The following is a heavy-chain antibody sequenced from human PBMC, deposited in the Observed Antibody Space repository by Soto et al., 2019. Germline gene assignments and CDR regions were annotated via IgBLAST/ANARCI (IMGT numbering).Heavy chain of an antibody. CDR2: ISYDGSNK. CDR1: GFTFSSYG. CDR3: AKVTPHPLNWFAP. Sequence: GGSLRLSCAASGFTFSSYGMHWVRQAPGKGLEWVAVISYDGSNKYYADSVKGRFTISRDNSKNTLYLQMNSLRAEDMAVYYWAKVTPHPLNWFAPGGQETLVPFS. V-gene: IGHV3-30*18. J-gene: IGHJ5*02.